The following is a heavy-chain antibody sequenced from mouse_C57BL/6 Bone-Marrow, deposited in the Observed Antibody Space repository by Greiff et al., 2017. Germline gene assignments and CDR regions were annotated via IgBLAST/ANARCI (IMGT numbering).Heavy chain of an antibody. J-gene: IGHJ2*01. CDR2: IDPSDSYT. V-gene: IGHV1-50*01. CDR1: GYTFTSYW. Sequence: QVQLKQPGAELVKPGASVKLSCKASGYTFTSYWMQWVKQRPGQGLEWIGEIDPSDSYTNYNQKFKGKATLTVDTSSSTAYMQLSSLTSEDSAVYYCARGYGSSPYSFDYWGQGTTLTVSS. D-gene: IGHD1-1*01. CDR3: ARGYGSSPYSFDY.